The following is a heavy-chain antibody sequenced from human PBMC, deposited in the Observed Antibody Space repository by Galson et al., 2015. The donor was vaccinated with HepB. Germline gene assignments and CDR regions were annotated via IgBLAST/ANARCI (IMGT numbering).Heavy chain of an antibody. CDR1: GGTFSSYA. Sequence: SVKVSCKASGGTFSSYAISWVRQAPGQGLEWMGRIIPILGIANYAQKFQGRVTITADKSTSTAYMELSSLRSEDTAVYYCARDIDGIQLYGTGKRLYYYMDVWGKGTTVTVSS. J-gene: IGHJ6*03. CDR3: ARDIDGIQLYGTGKRLYYYMDV. CDR2: IIPILGIA. V-gene: IGHV1-69*04. D-gene: IGHD5-18*01.